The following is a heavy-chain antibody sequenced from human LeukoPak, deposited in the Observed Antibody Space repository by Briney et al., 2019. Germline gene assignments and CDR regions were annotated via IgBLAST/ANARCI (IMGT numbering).Heavy chain of an antibody. V-gene: IGHV3-30*18. CDR2: MSYDAGNI. Sequence: GRSLRLSCAASGFTFSSYGMHWVRQAPGKGLEWVALMSYDAGNIYYADSVKGRFTISRDISRNTLYLQMNSLRAEDTAVYYCAKEGALYYYDSSGYYPYWGQGTLVTVSS. D-gene: IGHD3-22*01. J-gene: IGHJ4*02. CDR3: AKEGALYYYDSSGYYPY. CDR1: GFTFSSYG.